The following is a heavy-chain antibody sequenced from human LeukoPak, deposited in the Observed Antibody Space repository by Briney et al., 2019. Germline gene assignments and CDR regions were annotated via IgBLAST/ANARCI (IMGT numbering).Heavy chain of an antibody. D-gene: IGHD2-15*01. V-gene: IGHV1-8*01. CDR2: MNPNSGNT. CDR3: ARTFSCSGGSCNSPFDY. Sequence: ASVKVSCKAPGYTFTSYDINWVRQATGQGLEWMGWMNPNSGNTGYAQKFQGRVTMTRNTSISTAYMELSSLRSEDTAVYYCARTFSCSGGSCNSPFDYWGQGTLVTVSS. CDR1: GYTFTSYD. J-gene: IGHJ4*02.